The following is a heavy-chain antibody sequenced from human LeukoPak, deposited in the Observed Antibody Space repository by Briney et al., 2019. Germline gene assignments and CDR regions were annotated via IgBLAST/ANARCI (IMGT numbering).Heavy chain of an antibody. CDR2: IQSDGGNK. D-gene: IGHD1-26*01. V-gene: IGHV3-30*02. CDR3: ARAGNGRVVGATTSPYNY. J-gene: IGHJ4*02. CDR1: GFAFSSSD. Sequence: PGGSLRLSCAASGFAFSSSDMHWVRQAPGKGLEWVAFIQSDGGNKYYADSVKGRFTISRDNSKNTLYLQMNSMRAEDTAVYYCARAGNGRVVGATTSPYNYWGQGTLVTVSS.